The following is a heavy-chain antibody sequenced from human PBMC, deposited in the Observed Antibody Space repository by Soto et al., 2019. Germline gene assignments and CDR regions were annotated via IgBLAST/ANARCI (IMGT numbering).Heavy chain of an antibody. V-gene: IGHV3-30-3*01. CDR2: ISFDGSNT. Sequence: QVQLVESGGGVVQPGRSLRLSCAASGFTFSSYDMHWVRQAPGKGLEWVALISFDGSNTYYADSVKGRFTISRDNSQNTLYLQLHSLRAEDTSLYYCGAGQFFSDYWGQGALVTVSS. CDR3: GAGQFFSDY. D-gene: IGHD6-19*01. J-gene: IGHJ4*02. CDR1: GFTFSSYD.